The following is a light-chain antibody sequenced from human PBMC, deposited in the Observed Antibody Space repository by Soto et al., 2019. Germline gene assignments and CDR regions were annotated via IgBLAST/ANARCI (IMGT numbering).Light chain of an antibody. CDR1: QSISSW. V-gene: IGKV1-5*03. CDR3: QQYNSYSWT. J-gene: IGKJ1*01. CDR2: KAS. Sequence: DIQMTQSPSTLSASVGDRVTITCRASQSISSWLAWYQQKPGKAPKLLIYKASSLESGVPSRFSGSGSGTKFTLTISSLQPDDFATYDCQQYNSYSWTFGQGTKVEIK.